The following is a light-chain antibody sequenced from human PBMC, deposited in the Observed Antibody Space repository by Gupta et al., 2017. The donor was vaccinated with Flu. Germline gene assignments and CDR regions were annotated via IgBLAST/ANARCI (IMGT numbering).Light chain of an antibody. J-gene: IGKJ2*02. CDR2: EGS. Sequence: DVVMSQSPLGLSVTLGQAASISCRSSQSLVYKNGITYLTWVQQRPGQSPRRLIYEGSKRDSGVPDRFSGSGSGTDFTLKSSRVEAEDVGVYYGRRCERPWTFGQGTTLEI. V-gene: IGKV2-30*01. CDR1: QSLVYKNGITY. CDR3: RRCERPWT.